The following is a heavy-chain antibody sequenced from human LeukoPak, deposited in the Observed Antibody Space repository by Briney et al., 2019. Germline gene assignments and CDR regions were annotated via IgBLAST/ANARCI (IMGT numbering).Heavy chain of an antibody. CDR2: IYPGDSDS. J-gene: IGHJ4*02. CDR3: ARQRGGSGYDYGY. D-gene: IGHD5-12*01. CDR1: GYSFTTYW. V-gene: IGHV5-51*01. Sequence: GESLKISCKGSGYSFTTYWIGWVRQMLGKGLEWMGIIYPGDSDSRYSPSFQGQVTISADKSITTAYLQWDSLKASDTAMYYCARQRGGSGYDYGYWGQGTLVTVSS.